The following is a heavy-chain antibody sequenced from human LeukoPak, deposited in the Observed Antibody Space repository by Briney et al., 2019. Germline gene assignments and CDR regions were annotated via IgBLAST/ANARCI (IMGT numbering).Heavy chain of an antibody. Sequence: GGSLRLSCAASGSTFSSYSMNWVRQAPGKGLEWVSSISSSSSYIYYADSVKGRFTISRDNVKNSLYLQMNSLRAEDTAVYYCARGLSYQLLYAYYFDYWGQGTLVTVSS. CDR3: ARGLSYQLLYAYYFDY. CDR1: GSTFSSYS. D-gene: IGHD2-2*02. CDR2: ISSSSSYI. J-gene: IGHJ4*02. V-gene: IGHV3-21*01.